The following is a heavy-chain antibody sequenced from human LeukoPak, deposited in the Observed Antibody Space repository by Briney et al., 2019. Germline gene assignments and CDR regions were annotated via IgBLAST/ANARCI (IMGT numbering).Heavy chain of an antibody. CDR1: GGSISSSSYY. D-gene: IGHD3-22*01. V-gene: IGHV4-39*07. CDR3: ARWRDYYDSSIQGFDY. J-gene: IGHJ4*02. CDR2: IYYSGST. Sequence: SSETLSLTCTVSGGSISSSSYYWGWIRQPPGKGLEWIGSIYYSGSTYYNPSLKSRVTISVDTSKNQFSLKLSSVTAADTAVYYCARWRDYYDSSIQGFDYWGQGTLVTVSS.